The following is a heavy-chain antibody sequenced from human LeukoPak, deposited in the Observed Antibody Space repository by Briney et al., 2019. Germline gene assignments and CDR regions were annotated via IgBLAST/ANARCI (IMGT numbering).Heavy chain of an antibody. D-gene: IGHD3-3*01. V-gene: IGHV1-18*01. CDR2: ISAYNGNT. CDR3: ARLAPSTIFGVVIISDNWFDP. CDR1: GYTFTSYG. Sequence: ASVKVSCKASGYTFTSYGISWVRQAPGQGLEWMGWISAYNGNTNYAQKLQGRVTMTTDTSTSTAYMELRSLRSDDTAVYYCARLAPSTIFGVVIISDNWFDPWGKGTLVTVSS. J-gene: IGHJ5*02.